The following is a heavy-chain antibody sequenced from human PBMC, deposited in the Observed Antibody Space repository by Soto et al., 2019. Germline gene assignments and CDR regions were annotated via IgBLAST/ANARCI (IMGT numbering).Heavy chain of an antibody. CDR2: IVVGSGNT. Sequence: QMQLVQSGPEVKKPGTSVKVSCKASGFTFTSSAVQWVRQARGQRLEWIGWIVVGSGNTNYAQKFQERVTITRDMSTSTAYMELSSLRSEDTPVYYCAAGGYDILTGYYDTPYYYYGMDVWGQGTTVTVSS. J-gene: IGHJ6*02. D-gene: IGHD3-9*01. CDR1: GFTFTSSA. CDR3: AAGGYDILTGYYDTPYYYYGMDV. V-gene: IGHV1-58*01.